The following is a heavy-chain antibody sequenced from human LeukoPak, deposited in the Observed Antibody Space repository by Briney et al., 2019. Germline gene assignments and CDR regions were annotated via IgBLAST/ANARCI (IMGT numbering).Heavy chain of an antibody. CDR2: IYYSGST. CDR3: ARVAPPTYCSGGSCYSAAFDI. V-gene: IGHV4-59*08. Sequence: ASETLSLTCTVSGGSISSYYWSWIRQPPGKGLEWIGYIYYSGSTYYNPSLKSRVSISVDTSKNQFSLKLSSVTAADTAVYYCARVAPPTYCSGGSCYSAAFDIWGQGTMVTVSS. CDR1: GGSISSYY. D-gene: IGHD2-15*01. J-gene: IGHJ3*02.